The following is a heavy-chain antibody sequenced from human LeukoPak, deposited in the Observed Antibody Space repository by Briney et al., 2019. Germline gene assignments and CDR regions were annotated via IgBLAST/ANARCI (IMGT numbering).Heavy chain of an antibody. D-gene: IGHD3-10*01. V-gene: IGHV3-21*01. CDR3: ARFYGSGGGPEANWFDP. CDR1: GSTFSSYS. CDR2: ISSGSSYI. J-gene: IGHJ5*02. Sequence: GGSLRLSCAASGSTFSSYSMNWVRQAPGKGLEWVSSISSGSSYIYYADSVKGRFTISRDNAKNSLYLQMNSLRAEDTAVYYCARFYGSGGGPEANWFDPWGQGTLVTVSS.